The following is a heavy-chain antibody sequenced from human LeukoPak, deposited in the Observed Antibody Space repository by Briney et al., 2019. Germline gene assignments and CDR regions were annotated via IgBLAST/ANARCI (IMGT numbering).Heavy chain of an antibody. D-gene: IGHD1-26*01. V-gene: IGHV4-59*01. CDR1: GGSISSYY. CDR2: IYYSGST. Sequence: SETLSLTCTVSGGSISSYYWSWIRQPPGKGLEWIGYIYYSGSTNYNPSLKSRVTISVDTSKNQFSLKLSSVTAADTAVYYCARETNSGSPIFDYWGQGTLVTVSS. CDR3: ARETNSGSPIFDY. J-gene: IGHJ4*02.